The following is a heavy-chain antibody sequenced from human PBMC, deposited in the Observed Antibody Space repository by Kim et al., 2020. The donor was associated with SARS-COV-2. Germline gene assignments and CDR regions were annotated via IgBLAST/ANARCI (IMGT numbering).Heavy chain of an antibody. CDR3: AKDLPGSSSCFDY. V-gene: IGHV3-23*01. D-gene: IGHD3-10*01. Sequence: YADAGKGRFTISRDNSKNTLHLQMNSLRAEDTAVYYCAKDLPGSSSCFDYWGQGTLVTVSS. J-gene: IGHJ4*02.